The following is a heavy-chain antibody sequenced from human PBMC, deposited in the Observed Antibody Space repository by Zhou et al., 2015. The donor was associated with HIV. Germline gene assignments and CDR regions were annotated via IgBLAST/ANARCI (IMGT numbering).Heavy chain of an antibody. CDR2: IYNGNT. Sequence: QVQLVQSGAEVKKPGSSVKVSCKASGGTLSSYGITWVRQAPGQGLEWMGWIYNGNTNYAQKFQGRVTMTTDTSTSTGYMELRSLRSDDTATYFCARDDSSGYHSFDYWGQGTLVTVSS. D-gene: IGHD3-22*01. CDR1: GGTLSSYG. CDR3: ARDDSSGYHSFDY. V-gene: IGHV1-18*01. J-gene: IGHJ4*02.